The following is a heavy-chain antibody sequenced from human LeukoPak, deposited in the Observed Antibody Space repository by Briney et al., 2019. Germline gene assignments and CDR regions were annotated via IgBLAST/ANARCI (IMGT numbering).Heavy chain of an antibody. CDR3: ARDKPLGGHALLDY. CDR1: GFTFSSYC. V-gene: IGHV3-48*04. D-gene: IGHD5-12*01. CDR2: ISGNSSTI. J-gene: IGHJ4*02. Sequence: GGSLRLSCAASGFTFSSYCMTWVRQAPGKGLEWVSYISGNSSTIYYADSVKGRFTISRDNAKNSLYLQMNSLRAEDTAVYYCARDKPLGGHALLDYWGQGTLVTVSS.